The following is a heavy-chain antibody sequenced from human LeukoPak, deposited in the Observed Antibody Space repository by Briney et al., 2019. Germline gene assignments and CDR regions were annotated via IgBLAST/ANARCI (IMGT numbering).Heavy chain of an antibody. J-gene: IGHJ5*02. CDR2: VTGSAGGT. CDR3: AKGAAAGLVDWFDP. D-gene: IGHD6-13*01. CDR1: GFTFSSYA. V-gene: IGHV3-23*01. Sequence: GGSLRLSCAASGFTFSSYAMMWVRQAPGKGLEWVSTVTGSAGGTYYADSVKGRFTISRDNSKNTLYSIMNSLRAEDTAVYYCAKGAAAGLVDWFDPWGQGTLVAVSS.